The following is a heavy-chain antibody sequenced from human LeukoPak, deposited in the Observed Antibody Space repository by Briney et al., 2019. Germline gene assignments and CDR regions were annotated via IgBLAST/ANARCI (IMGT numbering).Heavy chain of an antibody. J-gene: IGHJ4*02. D-gene: IGHD3-22*01. Sequence: GASVKVSCKASGGTFSSYAISWMRQAPGQGLEWMGRIIPILGIANYAQKFQGRVTITADKSTSTAYMELSSLRSEDTAVYYCARDAHHDSSGYYGYWGQGTLVTVSS. CDR2: IIPILGIA. CDR1: GGTFSSYA. CDR3: ARDAHHDSSGYYGY. V-gene: IGHV1-69*04.